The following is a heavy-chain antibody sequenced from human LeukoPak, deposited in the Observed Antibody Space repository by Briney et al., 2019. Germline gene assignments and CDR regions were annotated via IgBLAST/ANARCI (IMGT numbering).Heavy chain of an antibody. CDR3: ARPFYYDSNGREGMDV. CDR1: GFTFTRFN. CDR2: IATSGTYI. J-gene: IGHJ6*02. V-gene: IGHV3-21*06. D-gene: IGHD3-22*01. Sequence: ETGGSLRLSCAASGFTFTRFNMNWVRQAPGKGLELVSSIATSGTYIYYADSVKGRFTISRDNAKNSLYLQMNSLRAEDTAVYYCARPFYYDSNGREGMDVWGRGTTVTVSS.